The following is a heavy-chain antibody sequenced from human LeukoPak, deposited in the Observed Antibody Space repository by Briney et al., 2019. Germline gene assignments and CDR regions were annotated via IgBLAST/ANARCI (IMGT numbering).Heavy chain of an antibody. V-gene: IGHV4-39*01. CDR2: IYYSGST. Sequence: SETLSLTCTVSGGSISSSDYYWGWIRQPPGKGLEWIGSIYYSGSTYYNPSLKSRVTISVDTSKNQFSLKLSSVTAADTAVYYCASGSSSWYAGWFDPWGQGTLVTVSS. CDR1: GGSISSSDYY. CDR3: ASGSSSWYAGWFDP. D-gene: IGHD6-13*01. J-gene: IGHJ5*02.